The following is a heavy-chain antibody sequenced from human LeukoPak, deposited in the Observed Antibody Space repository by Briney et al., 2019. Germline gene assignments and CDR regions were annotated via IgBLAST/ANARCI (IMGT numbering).Heavy chain of an antibody. V-gene: IGHV3-49*04. CDR2: IRSKAYGGTT. D-gene: IGHD3-16*01. CDR3: TSAEGVPSED. Sequence: GGSLRLSCAASGFTFSSYWMSWVRQAPGKGLEWVGFIRSKAYGGTTEYAASVKGRFTISRDDSKSIAYLQMNSLKTEDTAVYYCTSAEGVPSEDWGQGTLVTVSS. J-gene: IGHJ4*02. CDR1: GFTFSSYW.